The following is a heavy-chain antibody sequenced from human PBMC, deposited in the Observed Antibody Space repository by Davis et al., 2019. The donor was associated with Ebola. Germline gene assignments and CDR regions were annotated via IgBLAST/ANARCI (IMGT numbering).Heavy chain of an antibody. CDR1: GFTFSDYW. D-gene: IGHD1-7*01. CDR3: ARDQDGPGPTVDY. CDR2: INNDGSGT. Sequence: GESLKISCAASGFTFSDYWMHWVRQAPGKGLVWVSRINNDGSGTTYADSVKGRFTISRDNAKNTLYLQMHSLTVEDTAVYYCARDQDGPGPTVDYWGQGALVTVSS. V-gene: IGHV3-74*01. J-gene: IGHJ4*02.